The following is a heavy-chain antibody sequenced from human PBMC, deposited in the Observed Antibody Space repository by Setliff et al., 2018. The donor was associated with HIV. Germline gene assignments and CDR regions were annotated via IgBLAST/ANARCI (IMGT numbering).Heavy chain of an antibody. V-gene: IGHV4-39*01. J-gene: IGHJ4*02. CDR1: GGSISSGGFY. CDR3: ARRDGYSYGFYFDY. CDR2: IYHSGST. D-gene: IGHD5-18*01. Sequence: SETLSLTCTVTGGSISSGGFYWAWIRQHPGKGLEWIGYIYHSGSTYYNPSLKSRLTISVDTSKNQFSLKLSSVTAADTAVYYCARRDGYSYGFYFDYWGQGTLVTVSS.